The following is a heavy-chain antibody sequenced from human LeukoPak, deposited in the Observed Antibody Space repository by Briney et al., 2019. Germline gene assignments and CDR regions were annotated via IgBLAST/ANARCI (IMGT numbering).Heavy chain of an antibody. V-gene: IGHV3-53*01. Sequence: PGGSLRLSYAASGFTVSSNYMSWVRQAPGKGLEWVSVIYSGGSTYYADSVKGRFTISRDNSKNTLYLQMNSLRAEDTAVYYCARVTMVRGVAIDYWGQGTLVTVSS. CDR3: ARVTMVRGVAIDY. D-gene: IGHD3-10*01. J-gene: IGHJ4*02. CDR2: IYSGGST. CDR1: GFTVSSNY.